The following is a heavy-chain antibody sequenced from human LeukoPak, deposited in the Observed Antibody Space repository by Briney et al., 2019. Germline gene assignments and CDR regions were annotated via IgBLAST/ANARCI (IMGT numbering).Heavy chain of an antibody. CDR3: ARIGLFSNGRFYFDY. CDR2: IKQDGSEK. Sequence: QSGGSLRLSCAASGFTFSSYWMSWFRQAPGEGLEWVANIKQDGSEKNYVDSVKGRFAISRDNAKNSLYLQMNSLRAEDTAVYSCARIGLFSNGRFYFDYWGQRVLVTVSS. J-gene: IGHJ4*02. D-gene: IGHD3-22*01. CDR1: GFTFSSYW. V-gene: IGHV3-7*01.